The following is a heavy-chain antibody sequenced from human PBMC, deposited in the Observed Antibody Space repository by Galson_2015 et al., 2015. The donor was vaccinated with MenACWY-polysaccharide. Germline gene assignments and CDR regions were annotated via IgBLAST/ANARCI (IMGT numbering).Heavy chain of an antibody. CDR1: GFTFRNHG. D-gene: IGHD1-7*01. Sequence: SLRLSCAAFGFTFRNHGMHWVRQAPGKGLEWVAVIYYDGSNKYYADSVKGRFNISRDNSKNTLDLQMNSLRGEDTGVYYCARDRTSRYIDVWGKGTTVIVSS. CDR2: IYYDGSNK. V-gene: IGHV3-33*01. CDR3: ARDRTSRYIDV. J-gene: IGHJ6*03.